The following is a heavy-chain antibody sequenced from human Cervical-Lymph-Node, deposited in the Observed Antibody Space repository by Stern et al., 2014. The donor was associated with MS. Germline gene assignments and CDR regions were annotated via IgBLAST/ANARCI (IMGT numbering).Heavy chain of an antibody. CDR1: GFTFSDYA. J-gene: IGHJ6*02. V-gene: IGHV3-23*04. CDR2: ISGRCGNT. D-gene: IGHD1-1*01. CDR3: AKGKTVTGTGYGVDV. Sequence: DVQLVESGGGLVRPGGSLRLSCATSGFTFSDYAMTWVRQAPGQGLEWAASISGRCGNTFYADLVKGRVTLSRDRSKGPMYMELSGLRVEDTDMYHCAKGKTVTGTGYGVDVWGQGTTVVVSS.